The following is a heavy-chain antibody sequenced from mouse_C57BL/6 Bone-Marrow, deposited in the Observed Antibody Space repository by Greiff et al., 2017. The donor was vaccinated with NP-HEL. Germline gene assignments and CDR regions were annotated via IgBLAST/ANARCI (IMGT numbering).Heavy chain of an antibody. CDR3: ARSRGQLKLLLAY. CDR2: INPNNGGT. D-gene: IGHD3-2*02. CDR1: GYTFTDYY. V-gene: IGHV1-26*01. Sequence: EVQLQQSGAELVKPGASVKISCKASGYTFTDYYMNWVQQSHGKSLEWIGDINPNNGGTSYNQKFKGKATLTVDKSSSTAYMELRSLTSEDSAVYYCARSRGQLKLLLAYWGQGTLVTVSA. J-gene: IGHJ3*01.